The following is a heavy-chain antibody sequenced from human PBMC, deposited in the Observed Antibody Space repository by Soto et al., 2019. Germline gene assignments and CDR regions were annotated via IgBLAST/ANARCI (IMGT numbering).Heavy chain of an antibody. CDR1: GDSITTPDYY. CDR2: IYHSGST. CDR3: ARAYYDTASASIDP. J-gene: IGHJ5*02. Sequence: SETLSLTCTVSGDSITTPDYYWSWIRQSPGTGLEWIGYIYHSGSTYHNPSLESRIFMSMDTSRNQLSLKLTSVTAADTAVYYCARAYYDTASASIDPWGLGTLVTVSS. V-gene: IGHV4-30-4*01. D-gene: IGHD3-9*01.